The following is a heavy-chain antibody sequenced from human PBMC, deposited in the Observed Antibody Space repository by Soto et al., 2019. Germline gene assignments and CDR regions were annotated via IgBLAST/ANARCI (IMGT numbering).Heavy chain of an antibody. V-gene: IGHV1-24*01. CDR1: GYTLTRLS. J-gene: IGHJ4*02. CDR2: FDPEHMKT. CDR3: GTDPRDSLKDY. Sequence: GASVKVSCKVSGYTLTRLSIHWVRQAPGKGLEWVGGFDPEHMKTIYAEKVQGRVTLTEDTSTDTAYMELSSLRSEDTAVYFCGTDPRDSLKDYWGQGTLVTVSS.